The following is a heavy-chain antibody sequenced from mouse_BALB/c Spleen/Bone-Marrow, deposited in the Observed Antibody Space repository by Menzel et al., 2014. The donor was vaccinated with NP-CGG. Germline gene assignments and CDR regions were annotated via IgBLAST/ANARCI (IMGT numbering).Heavy chain of an antibody. CDR2: ISCGGGRI. Sequence: VQLKESGGGLAKPAGSLKLSCTASGSTFSTYTMSWVRQTPEKRMEWAASISCGGGRIYYPDGVKGRFTISRDNAKNNLCLQLSNLRSEDAALYHCARCKGSSWDAIDFWVQGTSVTVSS. V-gene: IGHV5-9*03. CDR1: GSTFSTYT. J-gene: IGHJ4*01. D-gene: IGHD1-1*01. CDR3: ARCKGSSWDAIDF.